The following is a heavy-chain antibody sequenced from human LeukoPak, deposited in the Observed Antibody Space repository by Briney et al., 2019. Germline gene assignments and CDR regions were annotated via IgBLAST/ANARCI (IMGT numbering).Heavy chain of an antibody. CDR2: IYYSGST. J-gene: IGHJ4*02. V-gene: IGHV4-59*12. CDR3: ARGGPYYYGSGSYDFDY. D-gene: IGHD3-10*01. Sequence: SETLSLTCTVSGGSISSYYWSWIRQPPGKGLEWIGYIYYSGSTNYNPSLKSRVTISVDTSKNQFSLKLSSVTAADTAVYYCARGGPYYYGSGSYDFDYWGQGTLVTVSS. CDR1: GGSISSYY.